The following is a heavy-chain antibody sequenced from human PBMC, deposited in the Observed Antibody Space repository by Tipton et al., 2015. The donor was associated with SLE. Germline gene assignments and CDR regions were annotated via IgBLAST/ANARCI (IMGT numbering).Heavy chain of an antibody. V-gene: IGHV4-31*03. J-gene: IGHJ4*02. D-gene: IGHD1-7*01. CDR1: GGSISSDDYY. CDR3: TRLRNSRSQFDY. CDR2: MSYSVSN. Sequence: TLSLTCTVSGGSISSDDYYWTWIRQHPGKGLEWIGHMSYSVSNYYNPFLKSRITISVYTSKNHFSLKLSTVTASDTAVYYCTRLRNSRSQFDYRGQGSMITISS.